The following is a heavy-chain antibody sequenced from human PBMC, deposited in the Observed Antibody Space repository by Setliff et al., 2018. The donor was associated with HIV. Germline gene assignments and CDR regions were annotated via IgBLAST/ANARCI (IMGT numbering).Heavy chain of an antibody. CDR3: ARAGDCTEASCPKARFDP. CDR1: GGSISNYY. D-gene: IGHD2-8*02. CDR2: IYFTGNT. V-gene: IGHV4-59*12. J-gene: IGHJ5*02. Sequence: SETLSLTCTVSGGSISNYYWSWIRQPPGKGLEWIGYIYFTGNTNYNPSLKSRVTISVDTSMNQFSLNLNSVTAADTAVYYCARAGDCTEASCPKARFDPWGPGILVTVSS.